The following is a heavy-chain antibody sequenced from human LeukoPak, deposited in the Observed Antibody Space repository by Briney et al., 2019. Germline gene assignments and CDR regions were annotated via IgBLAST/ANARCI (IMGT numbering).Heavy chain of an antibody. CDR3: ARLPTRVRIVGAPFTAFDI. V-gene: IGHV4-39*01. CDR2: IYYGGST. CDR1: GGSISSSSYY. D-gene: IGHD1-26*01. Sequence: SETLSLTCTVSGGSISSSSYYWGWIRQPPGKGLEWIGSIYYGGSTYYNPSLKSRVTISVDTSKNQFSLKLSSVTAADTAVYYCARLPTRVRIVGAPFTAFDIWGQGTMVTVSS. J-gene: IGHJ3*02.